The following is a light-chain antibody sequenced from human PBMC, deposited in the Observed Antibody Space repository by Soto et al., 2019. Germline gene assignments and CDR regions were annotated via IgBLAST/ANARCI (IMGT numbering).Light chain of an antibody. CDR1: QSSSIL. V-gene: IGKV1-5*01. CDR3: QQANSFPIT. Sequence: DIQMTQSPSTLSASVGDRVTITCRASQSSSILLAWYQQKPGKAPKFLIYDASNLESGVPSRYSGSGSGTEFTLTIISLQPEDFATYYCQQANSFPITFGQGTRLEIK. CDR2: DAS. J-gene: IGKJ5*01.